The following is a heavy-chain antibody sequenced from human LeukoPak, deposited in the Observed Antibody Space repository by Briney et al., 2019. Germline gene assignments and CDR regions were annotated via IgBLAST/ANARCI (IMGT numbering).Heavy chain of an antibody. CDR2: ISAYNGNT. Sequence: ASVKVSCKASGYTFTSYGISWARQAPGQGLEWMGWISAYNGNTNYAQKLQGRVTMTTDTSTSTAYMELRSLRSDDTAVYYCARDLTVVTINYYYYGMDVWGQGTTVTVSS. J-gene: IGHJ6*02. V-gene: IGHV1-18*01. CDR1: GYTFTSYG. CDR3: ARDLTVVTINYYYYGMDV. D-gene: IGHD2-15*01.